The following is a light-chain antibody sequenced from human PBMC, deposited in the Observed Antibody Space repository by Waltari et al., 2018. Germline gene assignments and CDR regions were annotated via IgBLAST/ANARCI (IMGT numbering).Light chain of an antibody. Sequence: ESVMTQSPESLAVSLGERATINCKSSQSVLKSSTNKNYLAWYQHRPGQPPKLLFYWSSTRESGVPDRFSTSGSGTDFTLTISSLQAEDVAVYYCQQYYNAPVTFGGGTKMEIK. J-gene: IGKJ4*01. CDR3: QQYYNAPVT. CDR1: QSVLKSSTNKNY. V-gene: IGKV4-1*01. CDR2: WSS.